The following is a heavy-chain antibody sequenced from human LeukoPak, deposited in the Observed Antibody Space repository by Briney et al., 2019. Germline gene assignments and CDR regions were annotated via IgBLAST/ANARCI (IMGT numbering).Heavy chain of an antibody. J-gene: IGHJ6*04. CDR1: GGTFSSYA. CDR3: GYGSGTNYYYYYGMDV. CDR2: IIPIFGTA. D-gene: IGHD3-10*01. V-gene: IGHV1-69*06. Sequence: VASVKVSCKASGGTFSSYAISWVRQAPGQGLEWMGGIIPIFGTANYAQKFQGRVTITADKSTSTAYMELSSLRSEDTAVYYCGYGSGTNYYYYYGMDVWGKGTTVTVSS.